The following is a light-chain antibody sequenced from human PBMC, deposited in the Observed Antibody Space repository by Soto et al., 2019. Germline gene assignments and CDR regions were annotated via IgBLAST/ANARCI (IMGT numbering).Light chain of an antibody. CDR3: QQYGSSFT. CDR2: DAS. Sequence: EIVLTQSPATLSLSPGERAILSFRASQSVSTYLAWYQQKPGQAPRLLIFDASNRATGIPARFSGSGSETEFTLTISSLQSEDSAVYYCQQYGSSFTFGPGTKVDIK. V-gene: IGKV3-11*01. J-gene: IGKJ3*01. CDR1: QSVSTY.